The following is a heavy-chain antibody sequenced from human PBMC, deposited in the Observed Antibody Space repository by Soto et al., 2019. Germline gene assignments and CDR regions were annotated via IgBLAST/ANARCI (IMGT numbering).Heavy chain of an antibody. CDR1: GYSFTSYG. CDR3: ARLQDTIFGVVTAPFFDP. J-gene: IGHJ5*02. Sequence: ASVNVSCQAAGYSFTSYGISWVRQAPGQGLECMGWINAGNGNTKYSQKFQGRVTITRDTSASTAYMELSSLRSEDTAVYYCARLQDTIFGVVTAPFFDPWGQGTLVTVSS. D-gene: IGHD3-3*01. V-gene: IGHV1-3*01. CDR2: INAGNGNT.